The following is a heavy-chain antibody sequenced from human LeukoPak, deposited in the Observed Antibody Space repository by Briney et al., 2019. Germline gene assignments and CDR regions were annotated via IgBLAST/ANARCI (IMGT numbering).Heavy chain of an antibody. Sequence: GGSLRLSCAASGFTFSSYAMSWVRQAPGRGLEWVSGISGSGGRIYYADSVKGRFTISRDNSKNTLYLQMNSLRAEDTAVYYCAKDPGYCSSTNCYIGGFDYWGQGTLATVSS. CDR2: ISGSGGRI. J-gene: IGHJ4*02. CDR3: AKDPGYCSSTNCYIGGFDY. CDR1: GFTFSSYA. V-gene: IGHV3-23*01. D-gene: IGHD2-2*02.